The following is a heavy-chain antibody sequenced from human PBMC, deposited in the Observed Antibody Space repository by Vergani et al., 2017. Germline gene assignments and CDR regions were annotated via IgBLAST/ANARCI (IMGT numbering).Heavy chain of an antibody. D-gene: IGHD3-22*01. CDR3: ARSPPYYYDSSGLSRAFDI. V-gene: IGHV3-11*06. CDR1: GFPFSDYY. Sequence: QVQLVESGGGLVKLGGSLRLPCAASGFPFSDYYMSGIRQAPGKGREWVSYFSRSSSYTNYADSVKGRFTISRDNAKNSLYLQMNSLRAEDTAVYYCARSPPYYYDSSGLSRAFDIWGQGTMVTVSS. CDR2: FSRSSSYT. J-gene: IGHJ3*02.